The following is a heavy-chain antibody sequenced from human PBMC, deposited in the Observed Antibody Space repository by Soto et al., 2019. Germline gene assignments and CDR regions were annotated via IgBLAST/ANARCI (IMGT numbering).Heavy chain of an antibody. CDR3: ARGVTTIGVAIYSLRTYSYGMEL. J-gene: IGHJ6*01. D-gene: IGHD3-3*01. CDR1: GYQFTSYV. Sequence: ASVKVSCKHSGYQFTSYVISCVRQAPAQGLEWIGWISAYNGNTKYAQKLPGRVTMTTXTCTSTAYRELRSMRSDDTXTYYCARGVTTIGVAIYSLRTYSYGMELSSQGTSVTVFS. V-gene: IGHV1-18*04. CDR2: ISAYNGNT.